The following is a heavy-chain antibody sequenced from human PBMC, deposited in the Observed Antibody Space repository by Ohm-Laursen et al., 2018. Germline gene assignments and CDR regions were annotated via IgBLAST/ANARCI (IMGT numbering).Heavy chain of an antibody. CDR2: ISGSGGST. D-gene: IGHD4-17*01. CDR3: ASRTTVTQGGDYYGMDV. V-gene: IGHV3-23*01. CDR1: GFTFSSYA. Sequence: SLRLSCAASGFTFSSYAMSWVRQAPGKGLEWVSAISGSGGSTYYADSVKGRFTISRDNSKNTLYLQMNSLRAEDTAVYYCASRTTVTQGGDYYGMDVWGQGTTVTVS. J-gene: IGHJ6*02.